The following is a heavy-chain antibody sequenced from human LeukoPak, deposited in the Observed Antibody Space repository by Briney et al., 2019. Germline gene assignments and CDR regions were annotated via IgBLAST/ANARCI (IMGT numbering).Heavy chain of an antibody. D-gene: IGHD1-26*01. CDR2: ISGSGGST. J-gene: IGHJ4*02. V-gene: IGHV3-23*01. CDR3: ARGSPGARTFDY. Sequence: PAGGSLRLSCAASGFTFSSYAMSWVRKAPGKGLEWVSAISGSGGSTYYADSVKGRFTISRDNSKNTLYLQMNSLRAEDTAVYYCARGSPGARTFDYWGQGTLVTVSS. CDR1: GFTFSSYA.